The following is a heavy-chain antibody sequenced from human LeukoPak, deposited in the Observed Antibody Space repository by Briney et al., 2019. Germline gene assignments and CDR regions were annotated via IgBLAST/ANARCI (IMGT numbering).Heavy chain of an antibody. CDR2: ISSSSSTI. CDR1: GFPFSSYS. CDR3: ARDSNYYDSSGYYSMSDY. D-gene: IGHD3-22*01. Sequence: GGSLRLSCAASGFPFSSYSMNWVRQAPGKGLEWVSYISSSSSTIYYADSVKGRFTISRDNAKKPLYLQTNSLRAEDTAVDYCARDSNYYDSSGYYSMSDYWGQGTLVTVSS. V-gene: IGHV3-48*01. J-gene: IGHJ4*02.